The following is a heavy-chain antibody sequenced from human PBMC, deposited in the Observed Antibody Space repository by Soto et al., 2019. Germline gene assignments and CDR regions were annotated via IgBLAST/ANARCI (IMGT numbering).Heavy chain of an antibody. Sequence: EVQLVESGGGLVQPGGSLRLSCAASGFTFSSYSMNWVRQAPGKGLEWVSYISSISSTIYYADSVKGRFTISRDNAKNTLYLQMNSLRDEDKAVYYCARENDDFGSGYYKGGIDDWGQGTLVTVSS. CDR2: ISSISSTI. J-gene: IGHJ4*02. V-gene: IGHV3-48*02. CDR1: GFTFSSYS. CDR3: ARENDDFGSGYYKGGIDD. D-gene: IGHD3-3*01.